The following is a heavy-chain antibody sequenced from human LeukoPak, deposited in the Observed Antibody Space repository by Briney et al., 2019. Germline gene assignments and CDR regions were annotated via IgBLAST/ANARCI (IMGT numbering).Heavy chain of an antibody. D-gene: IGHD6-19*01. V-gene: IGHV3-48*03. CDR1: GFTFSSYE. Sequence: PGGSLRLSCAASGFTFSSYEMNWVRQAPGKGLEWVSYISSSGSTIYYAASVKGRFTISRDNAENSLYLQMNSLRAEDTAVYYCATARQWLVPFDYWGQGTLVTVSS. J-gene: IGHJ4*02. CDR2: ISSSGSTI. CDR3: ATARQWLVPFDY.